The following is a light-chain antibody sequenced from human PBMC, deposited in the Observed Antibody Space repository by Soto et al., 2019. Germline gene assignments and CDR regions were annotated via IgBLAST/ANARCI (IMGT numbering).Light chain of an antibody. Sequence: QSVLTQAPSASGTPGQRVTISCSGTSSNIGSNTVNWYQQLPGTAPKLLIYNNDQRPSGVPDRFSGSKSGTSASLAIGGLQSEDEADYYCAVWDDSLNGGVFGGGTQLTVL. CDR1: SSNIGSNT. J-gene: IGLJ3*02. V-gene: IGLV1-44*01. CDR2: NND. CDR3: AVWDDSLNGGV.